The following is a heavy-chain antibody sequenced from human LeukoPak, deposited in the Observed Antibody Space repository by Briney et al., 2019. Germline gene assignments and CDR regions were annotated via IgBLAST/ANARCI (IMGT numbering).Heavy chain of an antibody. CDR3: ARVGIAAALDYFDY. J-gene: IGHJ4*02. D-gene: IGHD6-13*01. CDR1: GGSISSYY. CDR2: IYYSGST. V-gene: IGHV4-59*01. Sequence: SETLSLTCTVSGGSISSYYWSWIRQPPGKGLEWIGYIYYSGSTNYNPSLKSRVTISVDTSKNQFSLKLSSVTAADTAVYYCARVGIAAALDYFDYWGQGTLVTVSS.